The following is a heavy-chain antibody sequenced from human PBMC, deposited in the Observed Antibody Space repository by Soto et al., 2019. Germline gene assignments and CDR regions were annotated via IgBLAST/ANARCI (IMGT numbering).Heavy chain of an antibody. J-gene: IGHJ6*02. CDR3: ARGRGYSYGWRYGMDV. CDR1: GFTFSSYG. V-gene: IGHV3-33*01. CDR2: IWYDGSNK. Sequence: QVQLVESGGGVVQPGRSLRLSCAASGFTFSSYGMHWVRQAPGKGLEWVAVIWYDGSNKYYADSVKGRFTISRDNSKNTLYMQMNSLRDEGTAVYYCARGRGYSYGWRYGMDVWGQGTTVTVSS. D-gene: IGHD5-18*01.